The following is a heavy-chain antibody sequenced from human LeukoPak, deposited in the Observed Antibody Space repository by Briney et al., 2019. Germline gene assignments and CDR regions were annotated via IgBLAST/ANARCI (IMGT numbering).Heavy chain of an antibody. CDR1: GYTFTGYY. Sequence: ASVKVSCKASGYTFTGYYMHWVRQAPGQGREWMGWINPNSGGTNYAQKFQGRVTMTRDTSISTAYMELSRLRSDDTAVYYCARVRGSYYRYYFDYWGQGTLVTVSS. CDR3: ARVRGSYYRYYFDY. J-gene: IGHJ4*02. D-gene: IGHD1-26*01. V-gene: IGHV1-2*02. CDR2: INPNSGGT.